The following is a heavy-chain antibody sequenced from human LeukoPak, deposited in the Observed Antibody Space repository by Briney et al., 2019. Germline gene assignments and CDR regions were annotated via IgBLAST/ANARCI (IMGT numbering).Heavy chain of an antibody. CDR2: IYHSGST. Sequence: PSETLSLTCTVSGGSISSGDYYWSWIRQPPGKGLEWIGYIYHSGSTYYNPSLKSRVTISVDRSKNQFSLKLSSVTAADTAVYYCARGGSTVTGFFDYWGQGTLVTVSS. CDR1: GGSISSGDYY. D-gene: IGHD4-17*01. V-gene: IGHV4-30-2*01. J-gene: IGHJ4*02. CDR3: ARGGSTVTGFFDY.